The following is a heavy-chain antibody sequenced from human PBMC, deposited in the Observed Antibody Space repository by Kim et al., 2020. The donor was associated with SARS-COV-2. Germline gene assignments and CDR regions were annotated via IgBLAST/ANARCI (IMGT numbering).Heavy chain of an antibody. V-gene: IGHV4-59*01. Sequence: SETLSLTCTVSGGSISSYYWSWIRQPPGKGLEWIGYIYYSGSSNYNPSLKSRVTISVDTSKNQISLKLISVTAADTAVYYCARDEKLSQYSSGWYHYYYGMDVWGQGTTVTVSS. J-gene: IGHJ6*02. CDR3: ARDEKLSQYSSGWYHYYYGMDV. CDR2: IYYSGSS. CDR1: GGSISSYY. D-gene: IGHD6-19*01.